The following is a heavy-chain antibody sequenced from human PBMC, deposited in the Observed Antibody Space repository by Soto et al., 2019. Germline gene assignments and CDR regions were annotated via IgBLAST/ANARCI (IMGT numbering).Heavy chain of an antibody. CDR1: GYTFTGYY. V-gene: IGHV1-2*04. Sequence: RASVKVSCKASGYTFTGYYMHWVRQAPGQGLEWMGWINPNSGGTNYAQKFQGWVTMTRDTSISTAHMELSRLRSDDTAVYYCARWSFDSSGHDAFDIWGQGTMVTVS. CDR3: ARWSFDSSGHDAFDI. D-gene: IGHD3-22*01. CDR2: INPNSGGT. J-gene: IGHJ3*02.